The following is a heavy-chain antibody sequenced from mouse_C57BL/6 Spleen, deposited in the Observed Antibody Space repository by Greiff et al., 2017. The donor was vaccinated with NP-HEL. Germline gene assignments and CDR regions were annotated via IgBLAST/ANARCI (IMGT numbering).Heavy chain of an antibody. D-gene: IGHD1-1*01. J-gene: IGHJ1*03. CDR1: GFSLTSYG. Sequence: QVQLQQSGPGLVQPSQCLSITCTVSGFSLTSYGVHWVRQSPGKGLEWLGVIWRGGSTDYNAAFMSRLSITKDNSKSQVFFKMNSLQADDTAIYYCAKNSDSTVVATRYFDVWGTGTTVTVSS. CDR2: IWRGGST. V-gene: IGHV2-5*01. CDR3: AKNSDSTVVATRYFDV.